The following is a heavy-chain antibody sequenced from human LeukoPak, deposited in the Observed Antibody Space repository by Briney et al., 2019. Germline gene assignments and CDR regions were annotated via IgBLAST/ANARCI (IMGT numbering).Heavy chain of an antibody. V-gene: IGHV3-7*01. CDR3: ARDALWFGEPLYVFDI. Sequence: PGGSLRLSCTASGFIFSSYWMSWVRQAPAQGLEWVANIKNDGSEKSYVDSVKARFTISRDNAKPSLYLEMHSLRAGDTAVYYCARDALWFGEPLYVFDIWGQGTMVTVSS. CDR2: IKNDGSEK. CDR1: GFIFSSYW. J-gene: IGHJ3*02. D-gene: IGHD3-10*01.